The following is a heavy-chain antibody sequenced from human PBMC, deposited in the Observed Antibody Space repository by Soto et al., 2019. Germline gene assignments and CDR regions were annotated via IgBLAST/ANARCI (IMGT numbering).Heavy chain of an antibody. CDR2: LIPIFGTA. D-gene: IGHD2-2*01. Sequence: QVQLVQSGAEVTKPGSSVKVSCKASGGTFSSYAISWVRQAPGQGLEWLGGLIPIFGTAHYAQTFQGRVTITADESTSTSYMELSSLGSEDTAVYYCARDGLLVPAVIGGWFDPFGQGTLVTVSS. CDR1: GGTFSSYA. J-gene: IGHJ5*02. V-gene: IGHV1-69*12. CDR3: ARDGLLVPAVIGGWFDP.